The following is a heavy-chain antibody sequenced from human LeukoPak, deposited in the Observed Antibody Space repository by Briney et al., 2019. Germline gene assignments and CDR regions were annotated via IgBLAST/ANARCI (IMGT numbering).Heavy chain of an antibody. CDR3: TTVMAYYYDSSGYSAYDY. J-gene: IGHJ4*02. Sequence: PGGSLRLSCAASGFTFSNAWMNWVRQDPGKGQEWVGRIKTKIDGGTTDYAAPVKGRFTISRDDSKNTLYLQMSSLKTEDTAVYYCTTVMAYYYDSSGYSAYDYWGQGTLVTVSS. D-gene: IGHD3-22*01. CDR1: GFTFSNAW. CDR2: IKTKIDGGTT. V-gene: IGHV3-15*01.